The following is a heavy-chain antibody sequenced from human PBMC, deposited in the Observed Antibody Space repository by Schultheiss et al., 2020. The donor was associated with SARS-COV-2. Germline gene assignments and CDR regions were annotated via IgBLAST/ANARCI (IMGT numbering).Heavy chain of an antibody. CDR2: INHSGST. CDR3: ARGIAARLWFDY. D-gene: IGHD6-6*01. CDR1: GFSLSTSGMC. V-gene: IGHV4-30-2*01. Sequence: LVKPTQTLTLTCTFSGFSLSTSGMCVSWIRQPPGKALEWIGEINHSGSTNYNPSLKSRVTISVDTSKNQFSLKLSSVTAADTAVYYCARGIAARLWFDYWGQGTLVTVSS. J-gene: IGHJ4*02.